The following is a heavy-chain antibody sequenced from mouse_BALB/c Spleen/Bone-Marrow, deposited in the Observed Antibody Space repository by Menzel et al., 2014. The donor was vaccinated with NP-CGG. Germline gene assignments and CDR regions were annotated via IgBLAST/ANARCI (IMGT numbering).Heavy chain of an antibody. V-gene: IGHV5-17*02. D-gene: IGHD2-4*01. J-gene: IGHJ4*01. CDR2: ISNGSSPI. Sequence: DVQLQESGGGLVQPGGSRKLSCAASGFTFSSFGMHWVRPAPEKGLEWVAYISNGSSPIYYADTVKGRFTISRDNPKNTLFLQMTSLRSEDTAMYYWARKGAVITHYYAMDYWGQGTSVTVSS. CDR1: GFTFSSFG. CDR3: ARKGAVITHYYAMDY.